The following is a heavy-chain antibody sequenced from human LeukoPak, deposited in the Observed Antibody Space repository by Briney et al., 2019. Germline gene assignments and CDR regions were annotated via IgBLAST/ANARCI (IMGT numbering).Heavy chain of an antibody. CDR1: GGSFSGYY. CDR3: ARGQGIAVAGTGDNFDY. D-gene: IGHD6-19*01. V-gene: IGHV4-34*01. CDR2: INHSGST. J-gene: IGHJ4*02. Sequence: TSSETLSLTCAVYGGSFSGYYWSWIRQPPGKGLEWIGEINHSGSTNYNPSLKSRVTISVDTSKNQFSLKLSSVTAADTAVYYCARGQGIAVAGTGDNFDYWGQGTLVTVSS.